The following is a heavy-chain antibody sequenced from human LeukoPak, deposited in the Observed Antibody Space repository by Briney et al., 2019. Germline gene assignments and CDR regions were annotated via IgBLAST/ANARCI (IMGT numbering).Heavy chain of an antibody. CDR3: AREGCQDYVYFDH. CDR2: INYSGST. D-gene: IGHD4-17*01. CDR1: GDSISSYY. Sequence: SETLSLTCTVSGDSISSYYWSWIRQPPGKGLEWIGYINYSGSTNYNPSLKSRVTMSVDTSKNQFSLKLSSVTAADTAMYYCAREGCQDYVYFDHWGQGSLVTVSS. V-gene: IGHV4-59*01. J-gene: IGHJ4*02.